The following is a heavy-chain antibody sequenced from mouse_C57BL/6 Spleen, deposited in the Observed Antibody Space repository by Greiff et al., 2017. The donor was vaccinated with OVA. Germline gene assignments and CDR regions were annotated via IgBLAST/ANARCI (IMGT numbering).Heavy chain of an antibody. J-gene: IGHJ1*03. Sequence: VQLQQSGPELVKPGASVKMSCKASGYTFTSYWITWVKQRPGQGLEWIGDIYPGSGSTNYNEKFKSKATLTVDTSSSTAYMQLSSLTSEDSAVYYCARSLLLRSGYFDVWGTGTTVTVSS. CDR1: GYTFTSYW. CDR3: ARSLLLRSGYFDV. D-gene: IGHD1-1*01. V-gene: IGHV1-55*01. CDR2: IYPGSGST.